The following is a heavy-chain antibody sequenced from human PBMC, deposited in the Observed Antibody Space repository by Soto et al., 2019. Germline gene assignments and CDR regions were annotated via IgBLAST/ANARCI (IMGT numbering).Heavy chain of an antibody. CDR3: AGDAGDYYGSGSYYNFDY. V-gene: IGHV4-31*03. CDR1: GGSISSGGYY. CDR2: IYYSGST. D-gene: IGHD3-10*01. Sequence: QVQLQESGPGLVKPSQTLSLTCTVSGGSISSGGYYWSWLRQHPGKGLEWIGYIYYSGSTYYNPSLKSRVTISVDTSKKQFSLKLSSVTAADTAVYYCAGDAGDYYGSGSYYNFDYWGQGTLVTVSS. J-gene: IGHJ4*02.